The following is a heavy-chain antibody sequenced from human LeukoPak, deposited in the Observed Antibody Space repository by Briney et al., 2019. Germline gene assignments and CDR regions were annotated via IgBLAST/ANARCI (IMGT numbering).Heavy chain of an antibody. CDR1: GGSFSGYY. J-gene: IGHJ4*02. CDR2: IYYSGST. Sequence: SETLSLTCAVYGGSFSGYYWSWIRQHPGKGLEWIGYIYYSGSTYYNPSLKSRVTISVDTSKNQFSLKLSSVTAADTAVYYCARVDVAAAAIAYWGQGTLVTVSS. CDR3: ARVDVAAAAIAY. V-gene: IGHV4-31*11. D-gene: IGHD6-13*01.